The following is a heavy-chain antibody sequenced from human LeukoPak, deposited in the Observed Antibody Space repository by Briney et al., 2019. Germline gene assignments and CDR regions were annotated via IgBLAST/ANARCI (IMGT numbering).Heavy chain of an antibody. CDR2: INHSGST. J-gene: IGHJ5*02. V-gene: IGHV4-34*01. CDR3: ARGYGAVTTQNWFDP. D-gene: IGHD4-17*01. CDR1: GGSFSGYY. Sequence: KPSETLSLTCAVYGGSFSGYYWSWIRQSPGKGLEWIGEINHSGSTNYNPSLKSRVTISVDTSKNQFSLKLSSVTAADTAVYYCARGYGAVTTQNWFDPWGQGTLVTVSS.